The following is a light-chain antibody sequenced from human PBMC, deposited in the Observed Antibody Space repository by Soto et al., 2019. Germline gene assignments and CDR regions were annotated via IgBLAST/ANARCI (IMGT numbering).Light chain of an antibody. CDR2: GTS. V-gene: IGKV3-20*01. CDR3: HQYDKSPWT. CDR1: QSVSSSY. Sequence: EIVLTQSPGTLSLSPGERATLSCRASQSVSSSYLAWYQQKPGQAPRLLIYGTSTRATGIPDRFSGSGSGTAFTLTISSLEPEDFAVYYCHQYDKSPWTFGRGTKGEIK. J-gene: IGKJ1*01.